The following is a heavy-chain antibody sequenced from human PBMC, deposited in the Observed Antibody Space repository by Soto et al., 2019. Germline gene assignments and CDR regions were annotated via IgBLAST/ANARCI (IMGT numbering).Heavy chain of an antibody. J-gene: IGHJ3*01. D-gene: IGHD6-19*01. CDR2: ISTTGNVI. CDR1: GFIFSNFE. Sequence: XGSLRLSCAASGFIFSNFEMNWVRQAPGKGLEWVAYISTTGNVIYYADSVKGRFTISRDNAKNSLYLQMSSLRAEDTAIYYCARDTWSSGWYYGAFDVWGQGTMVTVPS. V-gene: IGHV3-48*03. CDR3: ARDTWSSGWYYGAFDV.